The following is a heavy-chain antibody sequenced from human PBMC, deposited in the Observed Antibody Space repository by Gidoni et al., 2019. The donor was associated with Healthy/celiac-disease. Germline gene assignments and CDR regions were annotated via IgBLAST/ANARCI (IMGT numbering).Heavy chain of an antibody. J-gene: IGHJ3*02. CDR2: ISGSGGST. CDR1: GCTFSSYA. D-gene: IGHD1-26*01. Sequence: VQLLAAGGGLVQPGGYMTLSCEAPGCTFSSYAMSWVRQAPGTGLEWVSAISGSGGSTYYAGSVKGRFTISRDNSKNTLYLQMNSLRAEDTAVYYCAKGSYSGAGAFDIWGQGTMVTVSS. CDR3: AKGSYSGAGAFDI. V-gene: IGHV3-23*01.